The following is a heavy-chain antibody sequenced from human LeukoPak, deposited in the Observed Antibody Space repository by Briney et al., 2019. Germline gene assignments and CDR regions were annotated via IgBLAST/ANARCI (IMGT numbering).Heavy chain of an antibody. CDR1: GLTFSSYW. CDR3: ASLGVQQAFDI. J-gene: IGHJ3*02. CDR2: IKQDGSEK. D-gene: IGHD3-10*01. V-gene: IGHV3-7*01. Sequence: GGSLRLSCAASGLTFSSYWMTWVRQAPGKGLEWVANIKQDGSEKYYVDCVKGRFTISRDNAKNSLYLQMNSLRAEDTAVYYCASLGVQQAFDIWGQGTMVTVSS.